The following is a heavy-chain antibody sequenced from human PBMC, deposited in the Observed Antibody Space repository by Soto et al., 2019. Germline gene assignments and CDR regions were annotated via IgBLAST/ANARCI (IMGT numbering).Heavy chain of an antibody. V-gene: IGHV3-30-3*01. D-gene: IGHD3-10*01. Sequence: QVQLVESGGGVVQPGRSLRLSWAASGFTFSNYIMHWVRQAPGKGLEWVAMILHDGNNKYYADSVQGRFTIFRDNSKNTLYLQMNSLRTEDTAIYYCARDDEDGSYCDLGYRGQGTPVTVSS. CDR1: GFTFSNYI. CDR3: ARDDEDGSYCDLGY. CDR2: ILHDGNNK. J-gene: IGHJ4*02.